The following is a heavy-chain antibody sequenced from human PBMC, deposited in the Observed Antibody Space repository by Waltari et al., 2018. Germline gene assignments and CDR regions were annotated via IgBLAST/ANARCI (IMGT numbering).Heavy chain of an antibody. Sequence: QVQLVESGGGVVQPGGSLRLSCAAFGFTFRSCGMNWARQAPGKGAEWVAYLRYYGSNEYYEESVKGRFTISRDNSKNTLYLQMNSLRTEDTAVYYCAGGGYSGNDFTQYWGQGTPVTVSS. D-gene: IGHD5-12*01. J-gene: IGHJ4*02. CDR1: GFTFRSCG. CDR3: AGGGYSGNDFTQY. CDR2: LRYYGSNE. V-gene: IGHV3-30*02.